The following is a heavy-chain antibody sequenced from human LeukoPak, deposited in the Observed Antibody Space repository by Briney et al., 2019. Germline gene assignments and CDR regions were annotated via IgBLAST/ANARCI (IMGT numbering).Heavy chain of an antibody. CDR1: GFSFSSYA. J-gene: IGHJ3*02. D-gene: IGHD1-1*01. V-gene: IGHV3-23*01. CDR2: ISGSVGST. Sequence: PGGSLRLSCAASGFSFSSYAMSWVRQAPGKGLEWVAAISGSVGSTYYADSVKGRFIICRDNSKNTLYLQMLSLTAEDTALYYCAKSTGYRPGAFDIWGQGTMVTVSS. CDR3: AKSTGYRPGAFDI.